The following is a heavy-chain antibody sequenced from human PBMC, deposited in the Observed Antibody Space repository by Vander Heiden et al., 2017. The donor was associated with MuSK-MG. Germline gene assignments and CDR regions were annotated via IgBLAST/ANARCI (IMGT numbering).Heavy chain of an antibody. J-gene: IGHJ4*02. CDR3: AKDPWIQLWLLGPVWDY. V-gene: IGHV3-23*01. Sequence: EVQLLESGGGLVKPGGSRRLSCAASGFTFSRYPMSWVRQAPGKGLEWFSAIGGSGGSTYYADSVKGRFTISRDNSKNTMYLQMNSLRAEDTAVYYCAKDPWIQLWLLGPVWDYWGQGTLVTVSS. D-gene: IGHD5-18*01. CDR2: IGGSGGST. CDR1: GFTFSRYP.